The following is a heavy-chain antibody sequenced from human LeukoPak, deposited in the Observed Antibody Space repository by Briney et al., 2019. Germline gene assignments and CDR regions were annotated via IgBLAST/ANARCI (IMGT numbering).Heavy chain of an antibody. V-gene: IGHV3-21*01. CDR2: ISSTSSLI. CDR1: GFTFSTFN. J-gene: IGHJ5*02. Sequence: GGSLRLSCAASGFTFSTFNMNWVRQAPGKGLEWGSSISSTSSLIWYADSLKGRFTISTENATNTPYLQMNSLRAEDPAVYYCVFGYYYDSGSQYNWFDTWGEGALVAVSS. D-gene: IGHD3-10*01. CDR3: VFGYYYDSGSQYNWFDT.